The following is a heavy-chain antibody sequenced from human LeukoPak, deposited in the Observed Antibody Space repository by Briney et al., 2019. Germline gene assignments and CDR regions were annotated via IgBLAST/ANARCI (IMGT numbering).Heavy chain of an antibody. CDR2: ISGNGGST. V-gene: IGHV3-23*01. CDR3: AKAISKALPGPPTRVFDY. D-gene: IGHD4-17*01. CDR1: GLSITHYA. J-gene: IGHJ4*02. Sequence: GGSLRLSCVVSGLSITHYAMTWVRQTPGKGLEWVSTISGNGGSTYYADSVKGRFTISRDNSRNTLFLQMNSLRAEDTAVYSCAKAISKALPGPPTRVFDYWGQGTLVTVSS.